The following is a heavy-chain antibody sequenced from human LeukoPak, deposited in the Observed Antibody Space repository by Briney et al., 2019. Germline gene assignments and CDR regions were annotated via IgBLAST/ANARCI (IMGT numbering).Heavy chain of an antibody. CDR1: GFSFNNYG. CDR2: IRDDGTEK. Sequence: GGSLRLSCVASGFSFNNYGMHWARQAPGKGLEWVAFIRDDGTEKYYTDSVKGRFTISRDSAKNSLYLQMNSLRAEDTAVYYCARERYYSGWSEGKAIIYWGQGTLVTVSS. CDR3: ARERYYSGWSEGKAIIY. J-gene: IGHJ4*02. D-gene: IGHD6-19*01. V-gene: IGHV3-30*02.